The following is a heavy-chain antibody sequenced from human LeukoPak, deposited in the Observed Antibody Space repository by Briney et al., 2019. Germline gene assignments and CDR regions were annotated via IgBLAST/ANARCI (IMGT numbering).Heavy chain of an antibody. CDR3: ARGKTCSSSSCYVDAFDI. Sequence: PGGSLRLSCAAPGFTFSSYSMNWVRQAPGKGLEWLSYIGSSTGTIYYADSVKGRFTVSRDSAKNSLYLQVNSLRAEDTAVYYCARGKTCSSSSCYVDAFDIWGQGTMVTVSS. J-gene: IGHJ3*02. CDR2: IGSSTGTI. V-gene: IGHV3-48*01. D-gene: IGHD2-2*01. CDR1: GFTFSSYS.